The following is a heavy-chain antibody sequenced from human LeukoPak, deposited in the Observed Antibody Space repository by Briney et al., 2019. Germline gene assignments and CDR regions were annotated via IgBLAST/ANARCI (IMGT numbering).Heavy chain of an antibody. D-gene: IGHD3-10*01. CDR3: AKCPGQWFGDYNWFDP. CDR1: GFTFSSYA. V-gene: IGHV3-23*01. J-gene: IGHJ5*02. Sequence: PGGSLRLSCAASGFTFSSYAMSWVRQAPGKGLEWVSAISGSGGSTYYADSVKGRFTISRDNSKNTLYLQMNSLRAEDTAVYYCAKCPGQWFGDYNWFDPWGQGTLVTVSS. CDR2: ISGSGGST.